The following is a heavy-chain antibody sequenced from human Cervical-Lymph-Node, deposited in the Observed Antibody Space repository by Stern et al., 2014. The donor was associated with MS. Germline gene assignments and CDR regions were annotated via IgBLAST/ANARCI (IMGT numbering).Heavy chain of an antibody. D-gene: IGHD1-26*01. J-gene: IGHJ5*01. CDR2: IYSDGST. CDR1: GGSMSSKY. CDR3: TRVTGRGTRQNWFDS. Sequence: VQLVESGPGLVKPSETVSLTCTVSGGSMSSKYWNWIRQPPGKGLEWIGYIYSDGSTTYNPSLKSRVIISLYTSTIQFALRLTSVTAADTAVYYCTRVTGRGTRQNWFDSWGQGTLVTVSS. V-gene: IGHV4-59*01.